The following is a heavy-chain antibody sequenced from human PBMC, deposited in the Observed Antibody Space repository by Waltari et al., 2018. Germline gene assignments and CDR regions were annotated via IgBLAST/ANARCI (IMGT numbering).Heavy chain of an antibody. CDR1: GFTFRSYG. Sequence: QVQLVESGGGVVQPGRSVRLYCAASGFTFRSYGTHWARQAPGKGLEWVAVIWYDGSNKYYADSVKGRFTISRDNSKNTLYLQMNSLRAEDTAMYYCAKDGDSSGYFDYWGQGTLVTVSS. D-gene: IGHD3-22*01. V-gene: IGHV3-30*18. CDR3: AKDGDSSGYFDY. J-gene: IGHJ4*02. CDR2: IWYDGSNK.